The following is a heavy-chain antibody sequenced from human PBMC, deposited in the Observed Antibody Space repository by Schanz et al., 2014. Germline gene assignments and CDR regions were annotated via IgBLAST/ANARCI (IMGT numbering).Heavy chain of an antibody. D-gene: IGHD1-26*01. V-gene: IGHV3-23*01. CDR2: ISSGGGST. Sequence: EGQLLESGGGLIQPGGSLRLSCASSGFSFTTYAMSWVRQAPGKGLEWVSSISSGGGSTYYADSVKGRFTISRDNTKNSLFLQLTSLRSDDTAVYYWSRNRGSGCQNWYFDLWGRGTLVTVSS. J-gene: IGHJ2*01. CDR1: GFSFTTYA. CDR3: SRNRGSGCQNWYFDL.